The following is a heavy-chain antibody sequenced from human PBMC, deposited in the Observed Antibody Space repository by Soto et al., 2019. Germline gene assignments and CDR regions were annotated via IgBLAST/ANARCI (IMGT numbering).Heavy chain of an antibody. D-gene: IGHD1-20*01. Sequence: PSETLSLTCTVSGGSISSGGYYWSWIRQHPGKGLEWIGYIYYSGSTYYNPSLKSRVTISVDTSKNQFSLKLSSVTAADTAVYYCARVRITGTPFDYWGQGTLVTVSS. CDR2: IYYSGST. CDR3: ARVRITGTPFDY. V-gene: IGHV4-30-4*08. J-gene: IGHJ4*02. CDR1: GGSISSGGYY.